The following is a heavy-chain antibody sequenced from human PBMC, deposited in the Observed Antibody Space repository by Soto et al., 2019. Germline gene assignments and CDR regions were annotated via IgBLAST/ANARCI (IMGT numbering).Heavy chain of an antibody. CDR1: GFTFSSYA. CDR3: VKDRDWGSTDAFDI. J-gene: IGHJ3*02. CDR2: ISSNGGST. V-gene: IGHV3-64D*06. Sequence: GGSLRLPCSASGFTFSSYAMHWVRQAPGKGLEYVSAISSNGGSTYYADSVKGRFTISRDNSKNTLYLQMSSLRAEDTAVYYCVKDRDWGSTDAFDIWGQGTMVTVSS. D-gene: IGHD7-27*01.